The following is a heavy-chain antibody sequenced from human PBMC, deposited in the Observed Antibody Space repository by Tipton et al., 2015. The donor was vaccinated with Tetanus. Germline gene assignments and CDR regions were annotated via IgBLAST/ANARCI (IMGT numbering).Heavy chain of an antibody. CDR2: IYHTGTT. J-gene: IGHJ6*02. CDR3: ARDSRLFYAMDV. CDR1: GGSISSGGSF. Sequence: LRLSCTVSGGSISSGGSFWSWIRQLPGKGLEWIGYIYHTGTTYYNPSFKSRVSISVDTSMSQFSLELNSVTAADTAVYYCARDSRLFYAMDVWGQGATVAVSS. D-gene: IGHD6-25*01. V-gene: IGHV4-31*03.